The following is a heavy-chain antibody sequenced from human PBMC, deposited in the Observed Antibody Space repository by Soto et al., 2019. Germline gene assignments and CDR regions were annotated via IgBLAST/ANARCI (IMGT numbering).Heavy chain of an antibody. CDR3: ARPWGQLSTYYYGMDT. CDR2: ISYDGDNK. Sequence: RRLSCAASGFTFRNYAMHWVRQAPGKGLEWVATISYDGDNKYYTDSVKGPFTISRDNSKNTLYLQMNSLRPEDTAVYYCARPWGQLSTYYYGMDTWGHGTTVTVSS. D-gene: IGHD3-16*01. CDR1: GFTFRNYA. J-gene: IGHJ6*02. V-gene: IGHV3-30-3*01.